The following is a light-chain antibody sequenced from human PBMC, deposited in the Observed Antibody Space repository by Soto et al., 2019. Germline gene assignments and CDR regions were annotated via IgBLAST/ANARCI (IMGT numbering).Light chain of an antibody. V-gene: IGLV1-44*01. CDR3: AAWDDSLNAL. Sequence: QSVLTQPPSASGTPGQRVTISCSGSSSNIGDNPVNWYQQVPGAAPKLLIYINDQRPSGVPDRFSGSKSGTSASLAISWLQPEDEADYYCAAWDDSLNALFGTGTKLTVL. J-gene: IGLJ1*01. CDR1: SSNIGDNP. CDR2: IND.